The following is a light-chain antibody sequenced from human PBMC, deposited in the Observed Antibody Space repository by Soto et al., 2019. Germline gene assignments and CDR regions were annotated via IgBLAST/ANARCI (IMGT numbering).Light chain of an antibody. J-gene: IGKJ4*01. CDR1: QGISRY. V-gene: IGKV1-9*01. Sequence: IQLTQSPSSLSASVGDSVTITCRASQGISRYLSWYQQKPGRAPKLFISAASTLQSGVPARFSGSGFGTDFTLSITSLQPEDFATSYCQQLNTYPVNFGGGTKVDIK. CDR2: AAS. CDR3: QQLNTYPVN.